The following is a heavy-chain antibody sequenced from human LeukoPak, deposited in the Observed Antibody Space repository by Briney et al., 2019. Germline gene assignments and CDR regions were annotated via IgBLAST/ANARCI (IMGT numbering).Heavy chain of an antibody. J-gene: IGHJ4*02. CDR2: IGTAGDT. CDR3: ARGSSSWYGGHYFDY. D-gene: IGHD6-13*01. Sequence: GGSLRLSCAASGFTFSSYDTHWVRQATGKGLEWVSAIGTAGDTYYPGSVKGRFNISRENAKNSLYLKMNSLRAGDTAVYYCARGSSSWYGGHYFDYWGQGTLVTVSS. V-gene: IGHV3-13*01. CDR1: GFTFSSYD.